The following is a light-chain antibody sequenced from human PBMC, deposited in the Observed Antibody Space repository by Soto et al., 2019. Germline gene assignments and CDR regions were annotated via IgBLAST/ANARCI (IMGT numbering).Light chain of an antibody. CDR3: QQRSDWPPA. J-gene: IGKJ1*01. CDR2: DAS. V-gene: IGKV3-11*01. CDR1: QSISSY. Sequence: EIVLTQSPATLSLSPGERATLSCRASQSISSYLAWYQQKPGQAPRLLISDASNRATGIPARFSGSGSGTDFTLPISSLEPEDFAVYYCQQRSDWPPAFGQGTKVEVK.